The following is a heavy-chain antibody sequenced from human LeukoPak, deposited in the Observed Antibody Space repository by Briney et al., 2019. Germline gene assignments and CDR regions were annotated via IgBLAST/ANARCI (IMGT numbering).Heavy chain of an antibody. J-gene: IGHJ5*02. CDR2: ISYDGSNK. CDR1: GFTFSSYA. CDR3: ARDGYSSGWYVGWFDP. D-gene: IGHD6-19*01. V-gene: IGHV3-30*04. Sequence: PGRSLRLSCAASGFTFSSYAMHWVRQAPGKGLEWVAVISYDGSNKYYADSVEGRFTISRDNSKNTLYLQMNSLRAEDTAVYYCARDGYSSGWYVGWFDPWGQGTLVTVSS.